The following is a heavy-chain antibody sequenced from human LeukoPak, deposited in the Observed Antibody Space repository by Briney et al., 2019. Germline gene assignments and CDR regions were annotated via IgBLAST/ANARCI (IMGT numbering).Heavy chain of an antibody. D-gene: IGHD3-22*01. CDR2: INPNSGGT. V-gene: IGHV1-2*02. CDR1: GYTFTGYY. Sequence: ASVKVSCKASGYTFTGYYMHWVRQAPGQGLEWMGWINPNSGGTNYAQKFQGRVTMTRDTSISTAYMELSRLRSDDTAVYYCARMYYHDSSEEFDYWGQGTLVTVSS. CDR3: ARMYYHDSSEEFDY. J-gene: IGHJ4*02.